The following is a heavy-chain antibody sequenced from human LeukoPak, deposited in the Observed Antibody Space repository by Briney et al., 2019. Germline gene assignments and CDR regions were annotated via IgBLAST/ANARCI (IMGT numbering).Heavy chain of an antibody. CDR3: ASSSWYYYFDC. D-gene: IGHD6-13*01. CDR2: ISWNSGSI. Sequence: PGRSLRLSCAASGFTFDDYAMHWVRQAPGKGLEWVSGISWNSGSIGYADSVKGRFTISRDNAKNSLYLQMNSLRAEDTALYYCASSSWYYYFDCWGQGTLVTVSS. CDR1: GFTFDDYA. J-gene: IGHJ4*02. V-gene: IGHV3-9*01.